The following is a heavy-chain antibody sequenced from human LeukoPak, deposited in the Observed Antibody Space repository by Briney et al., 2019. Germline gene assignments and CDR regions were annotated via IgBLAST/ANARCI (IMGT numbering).Heavy chain of an antibody. CDR3: ARAFLTGYLDY. CDR1: GGSFSGYY. J-gene: IGHJ4*02. D-gene: IGHD2-8*02. CDR2: INHGGST. Sequence: SETLSLTCAVYGGSFSGYYWSWIRQPPGKGLEWIGEINHGGSTNYNLSLKSGVTISVDTSKNQFSLKLSSMTAADTAVYYCARAFLTGYLDYWGQGTLVTVSS. V-gene: IGHV4-34*01.